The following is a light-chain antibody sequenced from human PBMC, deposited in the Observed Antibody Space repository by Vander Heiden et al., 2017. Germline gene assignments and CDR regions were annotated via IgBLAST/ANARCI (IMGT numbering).Light chain of an antibody. J-gene: IGKJ4*01. Sequence: DIQMTQYPSSLSASVGDRVTITCRASQSISTYLNWYQLKPGKAPKLLIYAASSLQSGAPSRFSGSGSGTDFTLTISSLQPDDFASYYCQQTFTTPLTFGGGTKVEI. CDR3: QQTFTTPLT. CDR2: AAS. CDR1: QSISTY. V-gene: IGKV1-39*01.